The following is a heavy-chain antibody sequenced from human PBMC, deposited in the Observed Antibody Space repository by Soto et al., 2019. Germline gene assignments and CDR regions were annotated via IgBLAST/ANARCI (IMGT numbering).Heavy chain of an antibody. CDR3: VRAHSSFDL. V-gene: IGHV1-46*01. D-gene: IGHD2-21*01. CDR1: GYPFTSFF. CDR2: INPRGGRA. J-gene: IGHJ4*02. Sequence: VQLVQSGAEVRSPGASVKISCKASGYPFTSFFIHWVRQAPGQGLEWVGEINPRGGRANYAQKFQGRLTLTRDTSSTTVYLDLSSLKSEDTALYFCVRAHSSFDLWGQGTLVTVSS.